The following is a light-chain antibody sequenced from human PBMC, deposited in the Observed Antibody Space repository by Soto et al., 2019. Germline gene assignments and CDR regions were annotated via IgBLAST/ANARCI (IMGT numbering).Light chain of an antibody. CDR1: QSVSSSY. CDR2: GAS. J-gene: IGKJ1*01. Sequence: EIVLMPSPGTPSLSKGERATLSCRASQSVSSSYLAWYQQKPGQAPRLLIYGASSRATGIPDRFSGSGSGTDFTLTISRLEPEDFAVYYCQQYGSSPRGTFGQGTKVDIK. CDR3: QQYGSSPRGT. V-gene: IGKV3-20*01.